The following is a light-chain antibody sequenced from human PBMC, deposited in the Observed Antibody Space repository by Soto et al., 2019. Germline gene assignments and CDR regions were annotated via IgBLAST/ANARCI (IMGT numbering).Light chain of an antibody. CDR1: GSNIGSNT. CDR3: AAWDDSLNALV. Sequence: QSVLTQPPSASGTPGQRVTISCSGGGSNIGSNTVSWYLQLPGTAPKLLIYSSNQRPSGVPDRFSGSKSDTSASLAISGLQSEDEADYYCAAWDDSLNALVFGTGTKVTVL. V-gene: IGLV1-44*01. CDR2: SSN. J-gene: IGLJ1*01.